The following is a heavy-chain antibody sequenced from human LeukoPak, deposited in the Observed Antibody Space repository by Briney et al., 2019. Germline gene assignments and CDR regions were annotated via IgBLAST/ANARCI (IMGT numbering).Heavy chain of an antibody. V-gene: IGHV3-23*01. CDR2: ISGSGGST. D-gene: IGHD3-22*01. CDR3: AKVQRRSLSPYYYDSSALGY. J-gene: IGHJ4*02. CDR1: GFTFSSYA. Sequence: PGGSLRLSCAASGFTFSSYAMSWVRQAPGKGLEWVSAISGSGGSTYYADSVKGRFTISRDNSKNTLYLQMNSLRAEDTAVYYCAKVQRRSLSPYYYDSSALGYWGQGTLVTVSS.